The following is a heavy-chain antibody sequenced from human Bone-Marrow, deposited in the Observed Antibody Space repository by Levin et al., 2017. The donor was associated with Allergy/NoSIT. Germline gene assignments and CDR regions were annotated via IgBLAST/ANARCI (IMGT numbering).Heavy chain of an antibody. CDR1: GFTFSSYS. CDR3: ARDFTSEYSSSSLPYYYYYYMDV. D-gene: IGHD6-6*01. CDR2: ISSSSSYI. V-gene: IGHV3-21*01. J-gene: IGHJ6*03. Sequence: GGSLRLSCAASGFTFSSYSMNWVRQAPGKGLEWVSSISSSSSYIYYADSVKGRFTISRDNAKNSLYLQMNSLRAEDTAVYYCARDFTSEYSSSSLPYYYYYYMDVWGKGTTVTVSS.